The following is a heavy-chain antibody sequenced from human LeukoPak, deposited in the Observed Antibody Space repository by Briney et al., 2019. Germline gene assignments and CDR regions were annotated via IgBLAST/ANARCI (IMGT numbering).Heavy chain of an antibody. CDR3: AKATLHYYDSSGYPLN. Sequence: GGSLRLSCAASGFTFSNYAMTWVRQAPGKGLEWVSAISGSGGSTYYADSVKGRFTISRDNSKNTLYLQMNSLRAEDTAVYYCAKATLHYYDSSGYPLNWGQGTLVTVSS. D-gene: IGHD3-22*01. CDR2: ISGSGGST. V-gene: IGHV3-23*01. CDR1: GFTFSNYA. J-gene: IGHJ4*02.